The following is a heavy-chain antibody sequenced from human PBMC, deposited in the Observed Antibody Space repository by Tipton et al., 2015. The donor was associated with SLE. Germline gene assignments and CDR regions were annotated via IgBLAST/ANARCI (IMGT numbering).Heavy chain of an antibody. CDR2: NYYSGST. CDR1: GGSISSYY. D-gene: IGHD6-25*01. Sequence: LRLSCTVSGGSISSYYWSWIRQPPGKGLEWIGYNYYSGSTNYNPPLKSRVTISVDTSKNQFSLKLSSVTAADTAVYYCARRGGDAFDIWGQGTMVTVSS. CDR3: ARRGGDAFDI. V-gene: IGHV4-59*01. J-gene: IGHJ3*02.